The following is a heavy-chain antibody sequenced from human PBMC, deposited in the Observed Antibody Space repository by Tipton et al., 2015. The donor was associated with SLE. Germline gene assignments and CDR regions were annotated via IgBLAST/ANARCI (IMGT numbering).Heavy chain of an antibody. CDR1: GFTVSSNY. V-gene: IGHV3-53*05. D-gene: IGHD1/OR15-1a*01. CDR3: ARGRYRSGTGKFDY. Sequence: SLRLSCAASGFTVSSNYMSWVRQAPGKGLEWVSVIYSGGSTYYADSVRGRFTISRDNSKNTLYLQMNSLGAEDTAVYYCARGRYRSGTGKFDYWGQGTLVTVSS. J-gene: IGHJ4*02. CDR2: IYSGGST.